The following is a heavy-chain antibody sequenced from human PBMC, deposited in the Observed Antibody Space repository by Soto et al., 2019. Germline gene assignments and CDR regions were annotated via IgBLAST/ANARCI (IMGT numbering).Heavy chain of an antibody. D-gene: IGHD2-15*01. V-gene: IGHV1-18*04. J-gene: IGHJ5*02. CDR2: INSYTGKT. Sequence: QVQLVQSGAEVKKPGASVKVACKASGYTFISYSISWVRQAPGQGLEWMGWINSYTGKTNYAQNLQGRVTVTTDTSTTTAFMELRSLRSDETAVYYCARDRGYCSGGSCSSDWFDPWGQGTLVTVSS. CDR3: ARDRGYCSGGSCSSDWFDP. CDR1: GYTFISYS.